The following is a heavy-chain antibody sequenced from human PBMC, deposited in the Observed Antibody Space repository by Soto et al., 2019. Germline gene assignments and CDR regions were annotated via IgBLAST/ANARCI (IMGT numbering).Heavy chain of an antibody. V-gene: IGHV1-24*01. CDR3: ATDKIPSYDFWSGPREDYFDY. D-gene: IGHD3-3*01. CDR2: FDPEDGET. J-gene: IGHJ4*02. Sequence: ASVKVSCKVSGYTLTELSMHWVRQAPGKGLEWMGGFDPEDGETIYAQKFQGRVTMTEDTSTDTAYMELSSLRSEDTAVYYCATDKIPSYDFWSGPREDYFDYWGQGTLVTVSS. CDR1: GYTLTELS.